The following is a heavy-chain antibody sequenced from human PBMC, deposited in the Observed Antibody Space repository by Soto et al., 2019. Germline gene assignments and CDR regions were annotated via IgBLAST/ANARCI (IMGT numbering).Heavy chain of an antibody. CDR1: GGSIRSSSYY. J-gene: IGHJ1*01. CDR2: FYYSGIT. V-gene: IGHV4-39*01. D-gene: IGHD3-10*01. CDR3: ARHSGGLWHGSGSYDVYFQH. Sequence: SETLSLACTVSGGSIRSSSYYWGWIRPPPGQGLEWIGGFYYSGITYYNPSLKSRVTISVDTSKNQFSLKLSSVTAADTAAYYCARHSGGLWHGSGSYDVYFQHWGQGTLVTVSS.